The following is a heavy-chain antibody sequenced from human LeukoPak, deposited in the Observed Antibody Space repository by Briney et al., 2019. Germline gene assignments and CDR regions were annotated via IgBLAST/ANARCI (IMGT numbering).Heavy chain of an antibody. CDR2: ISGSGGST. CDR3: ARHNCSSTSCYGRYYYYGMDV. Sequence: GGSLRLSCAASGFTFSSYAMSWVRQAPGKGLEWVSAISGSGGSTYYADSVKGRFTISADKSISTAYLQWSSLKASDTAMYYCARHNCSSTSCYGRYYYYGMDVWGQGTTVTVSS. D-gene: IGHD2-2*01. V-gene: IGHV3-23*01. J-gene: IGHJ6*02. CDR1: GFTFSSYA.